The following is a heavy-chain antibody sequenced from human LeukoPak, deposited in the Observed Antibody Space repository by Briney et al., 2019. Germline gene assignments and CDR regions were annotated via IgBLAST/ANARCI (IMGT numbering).Heavy chain of an antibody. D-gene: IGHD5-18*01. CDR2: INHSGST. Sequence: PAETLSLTCTVSNGPINTYQWSWIRQPPGKGLEWIGEINHSGSTNYNPSLKSRVTISVDTSKNQFSLKLSSVTAADTAVYYCARYLTGYGLDYWGQGTLVTVSS. V-gene: IGHV4-34*01. J-gene: IGHJ4*02. CDR1: NGPINTYQ. CDR3: ARYLTGYGLDY.